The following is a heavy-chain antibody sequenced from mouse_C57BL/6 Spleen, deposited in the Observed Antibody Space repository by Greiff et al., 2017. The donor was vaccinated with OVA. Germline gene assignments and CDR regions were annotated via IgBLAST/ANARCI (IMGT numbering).Heavy chain of an antibody. D-gene: IGHD1-1*02. V-gene: IGHV5-17*01. J-gene: IGHJ1*03. Sequence: EVKLVESGGGLVKPGGSLKLSCAASGFTFSDYGMHWVRQAPEKGLEWVAYISSGSSTIYYADTVKGRFTISRDNAKNTLFLQMTSLRSEDTAMYYCARSLGSHWYFDVWGTGTTVTVSS. CDR2: ISSGSSTI. CDR1: GFTFSDYG. CDR3: ARSLGSHWYFDV.